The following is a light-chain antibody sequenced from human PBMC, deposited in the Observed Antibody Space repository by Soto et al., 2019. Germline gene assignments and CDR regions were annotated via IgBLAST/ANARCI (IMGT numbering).Light chain of an antibody. CDR1: SSDVGSSNL. CDR2: EGS. Sequence: QSAPTQPASVSGSPGQSITISCTGTSSDVGSSNLVSWYQQHPGKAPKVMIFEGSQRPSGVSHRFSGSKSGNTASLTISGLQAEDEADYYCCSFASSRTYVFGTGTKLTVL. J-gene: IGLJ1*01. CDR3: CSFASSRTYV. V-gene: IGLV2-23*01.